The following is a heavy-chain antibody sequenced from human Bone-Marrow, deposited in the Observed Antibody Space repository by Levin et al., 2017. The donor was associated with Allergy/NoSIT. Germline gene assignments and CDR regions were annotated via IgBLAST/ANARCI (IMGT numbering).Heavy chain of an antibody. D-gene: IGHD2-2*01. CDR3: ARGGYCSSTSCPYNWFDP. CDR1: GFSFSYYW. J-gene: IGHJ5*02. V-gene: IGHV3-74*01. Sequence: GESLKISCAASGFSFSYYWMHWVRQAPGKGLVWVSRINSDGRSTGYADSVKGRFTISRDNAKNTPYLPMNRLRAEDTAVYYCARGGYCSSTSCPYNWFDPWGQGTLVTVSS. CDR2: INSDGRST.